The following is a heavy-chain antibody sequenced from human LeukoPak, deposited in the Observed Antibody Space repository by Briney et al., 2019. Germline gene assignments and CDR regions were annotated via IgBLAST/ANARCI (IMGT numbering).Heavy chain of an antibody. CDR2: IIGSGGIT. D-gene: IGHD3-9*01. J-gene: IGHJ4*02. CDR1: GFTFSNYA. CDR3: AKWGDYDVLTGYYDPDY. V-gene: IGHV3-23*01. Sequence: GGSLRLSCVASGFTFSNYAMSWVRQAPGKGMEWVSAIIGSGGITYYAESVKGRFTISRDNSKNTLYLQMNILRDEDTAVYYCAKWGDYDVLTGYYDPDYWGQGTLVAVSS.